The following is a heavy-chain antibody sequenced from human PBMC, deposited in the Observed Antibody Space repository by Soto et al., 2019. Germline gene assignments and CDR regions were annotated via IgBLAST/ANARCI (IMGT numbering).Heavy chain of an antibody. Sequence: GGSLRLSCAASGFTFSSYGMHWVRQAPGKGLEWVAVIWYDGSNKYYADSVKGRFTISRDNSKNTLYLQMNSLRAEDTAVYYCARDSSSSTYFDYWGQGTLVTVSS. CDR2: IWYDGSNK. CDR1: GFTFSSYG. V-gene: IGHV3-33*01. D-gene: IGHD6-6*01. CDR3: ARDSSSSTYFDY. J-gene: IGHJ4*02.